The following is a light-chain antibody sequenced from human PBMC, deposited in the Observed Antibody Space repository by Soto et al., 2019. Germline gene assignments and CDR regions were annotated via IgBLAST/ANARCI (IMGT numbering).Light chain of an antibody. CDR2: DAS. CDR3: QQYTSYSWT. CDR1: QSINSW. V-gene: IGKV1-5*01. Sequence: IKMTQSPSTLSATVGDRVTITCRASQSINSWLAWYQQKPGKAPQILIYDASTLKSGVPSRFSASGSGTEFTLIISSLQPDDFATYYCQQYTSYSWTFGQGSMVDVK. J-gene: IGKJ1*01.